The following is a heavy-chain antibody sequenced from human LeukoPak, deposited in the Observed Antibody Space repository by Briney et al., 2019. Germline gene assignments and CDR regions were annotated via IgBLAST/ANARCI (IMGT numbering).Heavy chain of an antibody. J-gene: IGHJ6*03. CDR2: IYITGST. D-gene: IGHD3-22*01. CDR1: GGSIINYY. CDR3: ARLKYYDSTGYSPGYYMDV. Sequence: SETLSLTCTVSGGSIINYYWSWIRQSAGTGLEWVGRIYITGSTNYNPSLQSRLSMSVDTSKNQFSLRLTPVSAADTAVHYCARLKYYDSTGYSPGYYMDVWGKGITVTVSS. V-gene: IGHV4-4*07.